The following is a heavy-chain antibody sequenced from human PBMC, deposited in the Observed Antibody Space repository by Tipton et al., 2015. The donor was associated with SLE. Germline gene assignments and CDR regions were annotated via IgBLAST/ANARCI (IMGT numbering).Heavy chain of an antibody. Sequence: TLSLTCTVSGGSISSHYWSWIRQPPGKGLEWIGYIYYSGSTNYNPSLKSRVTTSVDTSKNQFSLKLSSVTAADTAVYYCARDGRGVGAFFDYWGQGTLVTVSS. CDR3: ARDGRGVGAFFDY. CDR1: GGSISSHY. CDR2: IYYSGST. D-gene: IGHD1-26*01. V-gene: IGHV4-59*11. J-gene: IGHJ4*02.